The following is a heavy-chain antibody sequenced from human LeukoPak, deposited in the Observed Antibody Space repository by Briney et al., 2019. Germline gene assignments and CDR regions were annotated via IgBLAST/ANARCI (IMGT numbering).Heavy chain of an antibody. CDR1: GFSFSSYE. J-gene: IGHJ4*02. CDR3: ARVGHSGTYYAT. CDR2: ISSTITI. D-gene: IGHD1-26*01. Sequence: GGSLRLSCVVSGFSFSSYEMNWVRQAPGKGLEWISYISSTITIYYAASVKGRFTISRDNAKNSLYLQMNSLRAEDTAVYYCARVGHSGTYYATWGQGTLVTVSS. V-gene: IGHV3-48*03.